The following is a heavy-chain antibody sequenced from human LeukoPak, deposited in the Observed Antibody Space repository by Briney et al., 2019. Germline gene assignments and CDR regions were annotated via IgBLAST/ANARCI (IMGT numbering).Heavy chain of an antibody. Sequence: GGSLRLSCAASGFTFSSYWMSWVRQAPGKGLEWVSTISNSDGITYYADSVKGRFTISRDNSKNTLYLQMNSLRAEDTAVYYCAKDWTASSGWYGYFDYWGQGTLVTVSS. CDR3: AKDWTASSGWYGYFDY. D-gene: IGHD6-19*01. CDR2: ISNSDGIT. CDR1: GFTFSSYW. J-gene: IGHJ4*02. V-gene: IGHV3-23*01.